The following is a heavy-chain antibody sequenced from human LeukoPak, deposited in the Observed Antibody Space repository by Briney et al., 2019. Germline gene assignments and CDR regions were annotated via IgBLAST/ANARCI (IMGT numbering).Heavy chain of an antibody. CDR2: ISWNSGSI. CDR1: GFTFDDYA. CDR3: AKAYYYDSSGYLDY. V-gene: IGHV3-9*01. D-gene: IGHD3-22*01. J-gene: IGHJ4*02. Sequence: GGSLRLSCAASGFTFDDYAMHWVRQAPGKGLEWVSGISWNSGSIGYADSVKGRFTISRDNAKNSLYLQMNSLRAEDTALYYCAKAYYYDSSGYLDYWGQGTLVTVSS.